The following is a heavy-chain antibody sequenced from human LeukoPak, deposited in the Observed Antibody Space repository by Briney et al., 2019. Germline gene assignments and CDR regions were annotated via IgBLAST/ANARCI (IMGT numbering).Heavy chain of an antibody. D-gene: IGHD6-19*01. CDR3: TKGDGGWYPIDY. J-gene: IGHJ4*02. V-gene: IGHV3-23*01. Sequence: GGSLRLSCVASGFTFTNYGMSWVRQAPGKGLEWVSTINDNGLNTHYADSVKGRFTISRDDSKNTLHLQMNSLRADDTALYYCTKGDGGWYPIDYWGQGVLVIASS. CDR1: GFTFTNYG. CDR2: INDNGLNT.